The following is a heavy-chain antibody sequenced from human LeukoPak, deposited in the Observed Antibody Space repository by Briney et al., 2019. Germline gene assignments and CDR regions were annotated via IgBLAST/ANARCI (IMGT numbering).Heavy chain of an antibody. CDR2: IYPGDSDT. Sequence: GESLKISCEGSGYSFTSYWIGWVRQMPGKGLEWMGIIYPGDSDTRYSPSFQGQVTISADKSISTAYLQWSSLKASDTAMYYCARLGSSSWYPNSYFDYWGQGTLVTVSS. CDR1: GYSFTSYW. CDR3: ARLGSSSWYPNSYFDY. V-gene: IGHV5-51*01. D-gene: IGHD6-13*01. J-gene: IGHJ4*02.